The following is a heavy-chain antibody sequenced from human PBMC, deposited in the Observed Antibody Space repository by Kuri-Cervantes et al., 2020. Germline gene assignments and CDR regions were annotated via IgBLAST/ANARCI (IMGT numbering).Heavy chain of an antibody. D-gene: IGHD5-18*01. J-gene: IGHJ4*02. CDR1: GFSISTIF. Sequence: CAASGFSISTIFLSWVRQAPGKGLEWVSDFYSGGVTHYADSVKGRFTISRDSSKNTLYLQMDSLRVDDTAVYYCARDLISAKGGGYGYYFDYWGQGTVVTVSS. CDR3: ARDLISAKGGGYGYYFDY. CDR2: FYSGGVT. V-gene: IGHV3-53*01.